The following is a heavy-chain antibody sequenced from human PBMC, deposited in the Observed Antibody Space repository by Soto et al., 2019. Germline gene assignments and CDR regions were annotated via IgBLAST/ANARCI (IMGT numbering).Heavy chain of an antibody. CDR3: AGDVGWIQQWLMGEVDGGFDY. V-gene: IGHV3-21*01. CDR1: GFTFRRNN. D-gene: IGHD5-18*01. J-gene: IGHJ4*02. Sequence: PGGSLRLSCAASGFTFRRNNMNWVRQAPGKGLEWVASISSSGDYLYYADSVKGRFTISRDNAKNSLYLQMNNLRAEDTAVYYCAGDVGWIQQWLMGEVDGGFDYWGQGTLVTVSS. CDR2: ISSSGDYL.